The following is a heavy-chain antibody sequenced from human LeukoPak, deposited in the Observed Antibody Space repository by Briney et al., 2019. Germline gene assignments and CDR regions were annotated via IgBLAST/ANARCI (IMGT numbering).Heavy chain of an antibody. V-gene: IGHV4-38-2*02. CDR2: IYHSGST. D-gene: IGHD3-22*01. CDR3: ARDPFHYYDSSGYYYFDY. CDR1: GGSISSGYY. Sequence: SQTLSLTCTVSGGSISSGYYWGWIRQPPGKGLEWIGSIYHSGSTYYNPSLKSRVTISVDTSKNQFSLKLSSVTAADTAVYYCARDPFHYYDSSGYYYFDYWGQGTLVTVSS. J-gene: IGHJ4*02.